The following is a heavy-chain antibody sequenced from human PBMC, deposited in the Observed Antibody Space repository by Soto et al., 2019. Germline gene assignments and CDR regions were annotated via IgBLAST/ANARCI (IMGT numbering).Heavy chain of an antibody. D-gene: IGHD3-16*01. CDR1: GYTFIRYG. CDR2: ISPYNDYT. CDR3: ARGGYYDNSWGKLSHYGLDV. Sequence: QVQLAQSANEVKKPGASVRVSCKAAGYTFIRYGIAWVRQAPGQGLERMGWISPYNDYTVYAQKFQGRVSMTADTSTRTVNMNLRGLKSDETAVYYCARGGYYDNSWGKLSHYGLDVWGQGTSVSVSS. J-gene: IGHJ6*02. V-gene: IGHV1-18*01.